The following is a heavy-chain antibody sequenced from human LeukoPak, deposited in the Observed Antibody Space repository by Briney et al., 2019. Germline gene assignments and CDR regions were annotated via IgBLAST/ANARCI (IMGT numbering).Heavy chain of an antibody. V-gene: IGHV1-2*02. J-gene: IGHJ4*02. CDR2: INPNSGGT. Sequence: GASVKVSCKASGYTFTDYHMHWVRQAPGQGLEWMRWINPNSGGTNYAQKFQGRVTMTRDTSISTAYMELSRLRSDDTAVYYCARGGGILGGDWGQGTLVTVSS. CDR3: ARGGGILGGD. CDR1: GYTFTDYH. D-gene: IGHD3-16*01.